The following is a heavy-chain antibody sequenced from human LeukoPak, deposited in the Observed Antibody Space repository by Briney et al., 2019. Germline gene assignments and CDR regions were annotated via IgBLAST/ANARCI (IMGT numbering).Heavy chain of an antibody. J-gene: IGHJ6*02. CDR3: ARDPSGSGYDSYGMDV. CDR1: GFTFSSYG. CDR2: IWYDGSNK. Sequence: GRSLRLSCAASGFTFSSYGMHWVRQAPGKGLEWVAVIWYDGSNKYYADSVKGRFTISRDNSKNTLYLQMNSLRAEDTAVYYCARDPSGSGYDSYGMDVWGQGTTVTVSS. D-gene: IGHD5-12*01. V-gene: IGHV3-33*01.